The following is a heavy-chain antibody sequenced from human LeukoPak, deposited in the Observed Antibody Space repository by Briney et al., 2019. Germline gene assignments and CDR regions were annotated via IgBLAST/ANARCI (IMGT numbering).Heavy chain of an antibody. CDR3: ARGGNNYDY. D-gene: IGHD5-24*01. V-gene: IGHV1-18*01. CDR1: GYTFSSYE. CDR2: INAYNGHT. J-gene: IGHJ4*02. Sequence: ASVKVSCKASGYTFSSYEISWVRQAPGQGLGWMGWINAYNGHTNYAQSLQGRVTMTTDTSTTTAYMELRSLTSDDTAVYYCARGGNNYDYWGQGPLVTVSS.